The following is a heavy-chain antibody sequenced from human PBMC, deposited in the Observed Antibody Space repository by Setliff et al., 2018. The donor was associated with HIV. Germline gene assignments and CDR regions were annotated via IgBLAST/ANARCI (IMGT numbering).Heavy chain of an antibody. CDR2: IDWDDDK. J-gene: IGHJ4*02. CDR1: GASLGSGTYF. D-gene: IGHD6-19*01. Sequence: TLSLTCSVSGASLGSGTYFWNWVRQSPGKGLDWLARIDWDDDKHYSTSLKTRLAISHDTSKNQVALTMTNVDPVDTATYFCARAGPSSGYQYWGQETLVTVA. CDR3: ARAGPSSGYQY. V-gene: IGHV2-70*18.